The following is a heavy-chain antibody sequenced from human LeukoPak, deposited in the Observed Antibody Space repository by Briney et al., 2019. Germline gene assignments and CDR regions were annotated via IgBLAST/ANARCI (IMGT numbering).Heavy chain of an antibody. CDR3: ARRPPDLVAFDY. D-gene: IGHD3-9*01. CDR1: GGSISSYY. J-gene: IGHJ4*02. Sequence: SVTVSLTCTVSGGSISSYYWSWIRQPPGKGLEWIGYIYYSGSTNYNPSLKSRVSISVDTSKNQFSLRLRSVTAADTAVYYCARRPPDLVAFDYWGQGTLVAVSS. CDR2: IYYSGST. V-gene: IGHV4-59*01.